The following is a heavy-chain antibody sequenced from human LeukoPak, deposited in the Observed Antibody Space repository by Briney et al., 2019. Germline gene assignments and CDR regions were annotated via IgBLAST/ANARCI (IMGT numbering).Heavy chain of an antibody. D-gene: IGHD6-19*01. CDR2: ISYVGSDK. V-gene: IGHV3-30*18. Sequence: GGSLRLSCATSGFSFSNYCMQWVRQAPGKGLEWVTVISYVGSDKYYADSVKGRFTISRDNSKNTLFLQMNSLSVGDTAVYYCAKVASSGWYGYFDYWGQGTLVTVSS. CDR1: GFSFSNYC. CDR3: AKVASSGWYGYFDY. J-gene: IGHJ4*02.